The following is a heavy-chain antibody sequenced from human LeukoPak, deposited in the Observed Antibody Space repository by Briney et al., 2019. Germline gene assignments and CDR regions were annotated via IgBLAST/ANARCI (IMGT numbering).Heavy chain of an antibody. CDR3: ARGPPNWGYDY. D-gene: IGHD7-27*01. V-gene: IGHV1-18*01. CDR2: ISEYNGNT. J-gene: IGHJ4*02. CDR1: GYTFTSYG. Sequence: GASVKVSCKASGYTFTSYGISWVRQAPGQGLEWMGWISEYNGNTNYAQKLQGRVTMTTDTSTSTAYMELSSLRSDDTAVYCCARGPPNWGYDYWGPGTLVTVSS.